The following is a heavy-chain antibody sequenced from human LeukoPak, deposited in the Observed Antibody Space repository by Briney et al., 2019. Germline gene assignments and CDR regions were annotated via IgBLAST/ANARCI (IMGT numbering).Heavy chain of an antibody. D-gene: IGHD2-15*01. Sequence: GGSLRLSCAASGFTFSSYTMSWVRQAPGKGLEWVSYISRGSSTIYYADSVKGRFTNSRDNAKNSLYLQMNSLRDEDTAVYYCARPSEDCSGGSCYSYWGQGTLVTVSS. CDR3: ARPSEDCSGGSCYSY. J-gene: IGHJ4*02. CDR1: GFTFSSYT. CDR2: ISRGSSTI. V-gene: IGHV3-48*02.